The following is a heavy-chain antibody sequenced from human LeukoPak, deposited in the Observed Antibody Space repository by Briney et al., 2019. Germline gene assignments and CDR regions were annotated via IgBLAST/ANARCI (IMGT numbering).Heavy chain of an antibody. CDR2: INHSGST. CDR1: GGSFSGYY. CDR3: ASGGLVGASTWAFDI. D-gene: IGHD1-26*01. J-gene: IGHJ3*02. Sequence: SETLSLTCAVYGGSFSGYYWSWIRQLPGKGLEWIGEINHSGSTNYNPSLKSRVTISVDTSKNQFSLKLSSVTAADTAVYYCASGGLVGASTWAFDIWGQGTMVTVSS. V-gene: IGHV4-34*01.